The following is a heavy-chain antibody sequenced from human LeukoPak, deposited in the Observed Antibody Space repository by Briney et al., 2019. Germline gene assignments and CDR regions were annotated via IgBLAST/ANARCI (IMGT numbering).Heavy chain of an antibody. J-gene: IGHJ4*02. Sequence: PGRSLRLSCAASGFTFDDYAMHWVRQAPGKGLEWASGISWNSGSIGYADSLKGRFTISRDDAKNSLYLQMNSLRAEDTALYYCAKDGYSYGPKNFDYWGQGTLVTVSS. CDR1: GFTFDDYA. CDR2: ISWNSGSI. CDR3: AKDGYSYGPKNFDY. V-gene: IGHV3-9*01. D-gene: IGHD5-18*01.